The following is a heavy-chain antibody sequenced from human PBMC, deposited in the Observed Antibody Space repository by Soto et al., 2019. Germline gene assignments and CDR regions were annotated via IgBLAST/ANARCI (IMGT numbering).Heavy chain of an antibody. J-gene: IGHJ6*03. CDR1: GYSFTSYW. CDR2: IYPGDSDT. V-gene: IGHV5-51*01. CDR3: ARHVEVMDCSSTSCSGYYYYYMDV. Sequence: GESLKISCKGSGYSFTSYWIGWVRQMPGKGLEWMGIIYPGDSDTRYSPSFQGQVTISADKSISTAYLQWSSLKASDTAMYYCARHVEVMDCSSTSCSGYYYYYMDVRGKGTTVNVSS. D-gene: IGHD2-2*01.